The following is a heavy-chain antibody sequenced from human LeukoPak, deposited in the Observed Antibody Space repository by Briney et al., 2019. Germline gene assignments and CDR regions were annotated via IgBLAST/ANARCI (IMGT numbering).Heavy chain of an antibody. CDR3: AKSSWSVTPGYFDY. CDR2: ISGSGGST. D-gene: IGHD4-17*01. Sequence: GGSLRLTCAASGFTFSSYAMSWVRQTPGKGLEWVSTISGSGGSTYYADSVKGRFTISRDNSKNTLYLQMNSLRAEDTAIYYCAKSSWSVTPGYFDYWGQGTLVTVSS. V-gene: IGHV3-23*01. CDR1: GFTFSSYA. J-gene: IGHJ4*02.